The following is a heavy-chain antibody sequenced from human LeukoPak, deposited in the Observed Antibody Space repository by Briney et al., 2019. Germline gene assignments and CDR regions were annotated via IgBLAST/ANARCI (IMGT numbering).Heavy chain of an antibody. V-gene: IGHV4-34*01. J-gene: IGHJ5*02. CDR1: GGSLNGYY. Sequence: ASETLSLICTVYGGSLNGYYWSWLRHPTGKGLEWIGEINHCGSTNFNRSLQSRVTISVDTSKNQFSLKLSSVTAADTAVYYCARGKVSPSSGYSGWFDPWGQGTLVTVSS. D-gene: IGHD3-22*01. CDR3: ARGKVSPSSGYSGWFDP. CDR2: INHCGST.